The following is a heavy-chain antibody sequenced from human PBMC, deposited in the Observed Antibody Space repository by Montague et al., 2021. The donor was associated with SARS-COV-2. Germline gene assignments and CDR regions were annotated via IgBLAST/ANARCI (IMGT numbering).Heavy chain of an antibody. CDR2: IYYSGST. CDR1: GGSISSYY. Sequence: SETLSLTCTVSGGSISSYYWSWIRQPPGKGLEWIGYIYYSGSTNYDPSLTSRVTISVDTSKNQFSLMLSSVTAADTAVYYCARGGDMNWFDHWGQGTLVTVSS. CDR3: ARGGDMNWFDH. J-gene: IGHJ5*02. V-gene: IGHV4-59*01. D-gene: IGHD2-21*01.